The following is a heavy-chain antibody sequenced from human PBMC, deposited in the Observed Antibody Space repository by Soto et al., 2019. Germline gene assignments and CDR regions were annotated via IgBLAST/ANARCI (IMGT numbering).Heavy chain of an antibody. J-gene: IGHJ6*02. D-gene: IGHD3-10*01. V-gene: IGHV3-33*01. CDR2: IWYDGSNK. CDR1: GFTFSSYG. CDR3: ARDPYGSGSYYNALPYYYYYGMDV. Sequence: GGSLRLSCAASGFTFSSYGMHWVRQAPGKGLEWVAVIWYDGSNKYYADSVKGRFTISRDNSKNTLYLQMNSLRAEDTAVYYCARDPYGSGSYYNALPYYYYYGMDVWGQGTTVTVSS.